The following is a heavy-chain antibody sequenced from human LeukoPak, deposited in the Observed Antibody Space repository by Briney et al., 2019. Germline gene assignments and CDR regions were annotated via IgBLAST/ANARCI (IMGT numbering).Heavy chain of an antibody. Sequence: GESLKISCKGSGYSFTSYWIGWVRQMPGKGLEWMGIIYPGDSDTRYSPSFQGQVTISADKSISTAYLQWSSLKASDTAMYYCARHSLGRPNYYYMDVWGKGTTVTVSS. CDR3: ARHSLGRPNYYYMDV. D-gene: IGHD1-1*01. V-gene: IGHV5-51*01. CDR2: IYPGDSDT. CDR1: GYSFTSYW. J-gene: IGHJ6*03.